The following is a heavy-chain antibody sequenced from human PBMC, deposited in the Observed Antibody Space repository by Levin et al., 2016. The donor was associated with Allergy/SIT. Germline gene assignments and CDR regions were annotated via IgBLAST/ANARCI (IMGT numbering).Heavy chain of an antibody. D-gene: IGHD3-3*01. V-gene: IGHV4-31*02. J-gene: IGHJ4*02. CDR2: IYYSGST. CDR3: ARNLWSGYYMGAFDY. Sequence: WIRQPPGKGLEWIGYIYYSGSTYYNPSLKGRVTISVDTSKNQFSLKLSSVTAADTAVYYCARNLWSGYYMGAFDYWGQGTLVTVSS.